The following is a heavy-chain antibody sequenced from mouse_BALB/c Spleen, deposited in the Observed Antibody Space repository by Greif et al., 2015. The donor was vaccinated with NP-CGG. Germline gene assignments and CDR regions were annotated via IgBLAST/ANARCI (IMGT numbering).Heavy chain of an antibody. CDR3: TPNGDGGFDY. CDR2: LRSKAHNHAT. J-gene: IGHJ3*01. CDR1: GFTFSDAW. D-gene: IGHD4-1*02. Sequence: EVKLVESGGGLVQPGGSLTLSCAASGFTFSDAWLDWVRQSPEKGLAWVAELRSKAHNHATYYAESVKGRCTISRDDAKSSVYLQRNSVRAEDTCMYDGTPNGDGGFDYWGQGTLVTVSA. V-gene: IGHV6-6*01.